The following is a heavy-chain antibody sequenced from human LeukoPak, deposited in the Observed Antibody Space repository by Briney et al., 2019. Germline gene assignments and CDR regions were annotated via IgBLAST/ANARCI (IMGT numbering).Heavy chain of an antibody. CDR2: IYYSGNT. CDR1: GGSISSSSYS. CDR3: ARGSHYYDSSGYYNWFDP. V-gene: IGHV4-30-4*07. J-gene: IGHJ5*02. D-gene: IGHD3-22*01. Sequence: SQTLSLTCTVSGGSISSSSYSWNWIRQPPGKGLEWIGFIYYSGNTYYNPSLKSRVTISLDTSKNQFSLKLSSVTAADTAVYFCARGSHYYDSSGYYNWFDPWGQGTLVTVSS.